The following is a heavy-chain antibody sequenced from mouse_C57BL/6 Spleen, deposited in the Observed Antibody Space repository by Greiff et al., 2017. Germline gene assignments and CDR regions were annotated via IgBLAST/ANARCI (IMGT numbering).Heavy chain of an antibody. CDR1: GFTFSSYA. CDR3: ARDRSYDGYYVD. CDR2: ISDGGSYT. V-gene: IGHV5-4*01. J-gene: IGHJ2*01. D-gene: IGHD2-3*01. Sequence: EVQGVESGGGLVKPGGSLKLSCAASGFTFSSYAMSWVRQTPEKRLEWVATISDGGSYTYYPDNVKGRFTISRDNAKNNLYLQMSHLKSEDTAMYYCARDRSYDGYYVDWGQGTTLTVSS.